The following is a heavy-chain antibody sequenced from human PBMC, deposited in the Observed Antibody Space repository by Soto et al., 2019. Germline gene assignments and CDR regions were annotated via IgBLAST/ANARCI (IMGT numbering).Heavy chain of an antibody. Sequence: PSETLSLTCPVSGGSIISSSYYWGWISQPPGKGLEWIGSIYYSGSTYYNPSLKSRVTISVDTSKNQFSLKLSSVTAADTAVYYCARAGMVRGVMGYYYYGMDVWGQGTTVTVSS. CDR3: ARAGMVRGVMGYYYYGMDV. CDR2: IYYSGST. J-gene: IGHJ6*02. V-gene: IGHV4-39*07. D-gene: IGHD3-10*01. CDR1: GGSIISSSYY.